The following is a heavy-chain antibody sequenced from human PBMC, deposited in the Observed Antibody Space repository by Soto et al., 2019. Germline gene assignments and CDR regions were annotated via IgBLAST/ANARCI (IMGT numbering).Heavy chain of an antibody. CDR3: ARVRDYAWWNGLTRFDP. V-gene: IGHV1-8*01. CDR1: GYTFTTYD. Sequence: ASVKVSCKASGYTFTTYDINWVRQATGQGLEWMGWMNPNSGDTGYAEKFQGRVTMTRNTAINTAYMELSSLTSEDTAVYYCARVRDYAWWNGLTRFDPWGQGTLVTVSS. CDR2: MNPNSGDT. D-gene: IGHD3-16*01. J-gene: IGHJ5*02.